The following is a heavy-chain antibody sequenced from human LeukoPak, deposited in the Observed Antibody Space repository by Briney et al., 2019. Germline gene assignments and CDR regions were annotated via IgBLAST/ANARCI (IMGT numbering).Heavy chain of an antibody. CDR3: ARGYDSIDY. J-gene: IGHJ4*02. Sequence: ASVKVSCKASGYTFTSYGISWVRQAPGQGLEWMGWISAYNGNTNYAQKFQGRVTMTRDTSISTAYMELSRLRSDDTAVYYCARGYDSIDYWGQGTLVTVSS. CDR2: ISAYNGNT. D-gene: IGHD3-16*01. V-gene: IGHV1-18*01. CDR1: GYTFTSYG.